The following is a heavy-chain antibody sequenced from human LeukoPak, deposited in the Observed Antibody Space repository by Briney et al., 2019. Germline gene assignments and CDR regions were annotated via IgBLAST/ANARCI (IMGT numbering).Heavy chain of an antibody. D-gene: IGHD6-13*01. CDR1: GYTFTSYG. V-gene: IGHV1-18*01. CDR3: ARERIAAAGTEAFDI. Sequence: ASVKVSCKASGYTFTSYGISWVRQAPGQGLEWMGWISAYNGNTNYAQKFQGRVTMTRDTSISTAYMELSRLRSDDTAVYYCARERIAAAGTEAFDIWGQGTMVTVSS. J-gene: IGHJ3*02. CDR2: ISAYNGNT.